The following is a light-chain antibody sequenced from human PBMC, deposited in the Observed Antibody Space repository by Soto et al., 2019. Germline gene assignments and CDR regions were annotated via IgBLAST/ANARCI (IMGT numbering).Light chain of an antibody. CDR2: WAS. V-gene: IGKV4-1*01. CDR1: QSVLCISNNKNY. Sequence: DIVMTQSPDSLAVSLGERGTINCKASQSVLCISNNKNYLAWYQQKPGQPPRMLIYWASTRESGVPDRFSGSGSGTDFTLTISSLQAEDVAVYYCQQYYSTPLTFGGGTKVEIK. CDR3: QQYYSTPLT. J-gene: IGKJ4*01.